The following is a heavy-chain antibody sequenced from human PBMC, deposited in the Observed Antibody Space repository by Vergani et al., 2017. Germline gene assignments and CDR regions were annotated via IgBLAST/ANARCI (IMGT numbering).Heavy chain of an antibody. V-gene: IGHV4-38-2*01. CDR1: GYSISSGYY. CDR3: ARHPSGRLPAAPADY. J-gene: IGHJ4*02. D-gene: IGHD2-2*01. CDR2: IYHSGST. Sequence: QVQLQESGPGLVKPSETLSLTCAVSGYSISSGYYWGWIRQPPGKGLEWIGSIYHSGSTYYNPSLKSRVTISVDTSKNQFSLKLSSVTAADTAVYYCARHPSGRLPAAPADYWGQGTLVTVSS.